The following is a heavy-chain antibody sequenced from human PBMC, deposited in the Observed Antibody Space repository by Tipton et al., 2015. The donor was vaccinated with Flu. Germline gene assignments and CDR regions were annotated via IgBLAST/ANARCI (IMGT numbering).Heavy chain of an antibody. CDR2: IYHSGST. Sequence: TLSLTCAVSGYSISSGYYWDWIRQPPEMGLEWIGSIYHSGSTNSNPSLKSRVTIAVDTSKNQLSLKLSSVTAADTAVYYCARRAHCSGGNCFFDYWGQGTLVTVSS. CDR3: ARRAHCSGGNCFFDY. CDR1: GYSISSGYY. J-gene: IGHJ4*02. V-gene: IGHV4-38-2*01. D-gene: IGHD2-15*01.